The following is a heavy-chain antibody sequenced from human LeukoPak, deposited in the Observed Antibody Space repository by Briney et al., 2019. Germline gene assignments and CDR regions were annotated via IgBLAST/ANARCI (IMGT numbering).Heavy chain of an antibody. CDR1: GGSISSSSYY. CDR2: IYYSGST. Sequence: SETLSLTCTVSGGSISSSSYYWGWIRQPPGKGLKWIGSIYYSGSTYYNPSLKSPVTISVDTSRNQFSLKLSSVTAADTAVYYCARPGSYYYDSSGLRGAFDIWGQGTMVTVSS. CDR3: ARPGSYYYDSSGLRGAFDI. D-gene: IGHD3-22*01. J-gene: IGHJ3*02. V-gene: IGHV4-39*01.